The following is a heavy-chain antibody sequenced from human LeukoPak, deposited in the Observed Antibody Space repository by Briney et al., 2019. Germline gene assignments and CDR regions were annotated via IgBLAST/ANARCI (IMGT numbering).Heavy chain of an antibody. CDR3: ARLQQWPVDY. CDR1: GFTLTSSA. V-gene: IGHV1-58*02. Sequence: GTSVKVSCKASGFTLTSSAMQWVRQARGQRLEWIGWIVVGSGNTNYAQKFQERVTITRDMSTSTAYMELSRLRSDDTAVYYCARLQQWPVDYWGQGTLVTVSS. J-gene: IGHJ4*02. D-gene: IGHD6-19*01. CDR2: IVVGSGNT.